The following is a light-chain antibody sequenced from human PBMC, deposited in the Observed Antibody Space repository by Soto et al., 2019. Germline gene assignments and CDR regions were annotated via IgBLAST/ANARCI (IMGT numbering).Light chain of an antibody. CDR3: QQRHMWPIT. Sequence: EVVLTHSPVTLSLSPGERATLSFRASQSFRGLLAWYQQKPGQAPRLLIYDAYNRATGIPPRFSGSGSGTDFTLTISSLEPEDSAVYYCQQRHMWPITFGQGARLEI. CDR1: QSFRGL. CDR2: DAY. V-gene: IGKV3-11*01. J-gene: IGKJ5*01.